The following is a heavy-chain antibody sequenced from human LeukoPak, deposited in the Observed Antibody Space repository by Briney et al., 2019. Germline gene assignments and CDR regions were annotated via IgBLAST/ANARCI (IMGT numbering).Heavy chain of an antibody. Sequence: SETLSLTCTVSGGSISSGSYYWSWIRQPAGKGLEWIGRIYTSGSTNYNPSLKSRVTISVDTSKNQFSLKLSSVTAADTAVYYCARDGSDDYVWGSYRYWSAFDIWGQGTMVTVSS. CDR1: GGSISSGSYY. V-gene: IGHV4-61*02. CDR2: IYTSGST. CDR3: ARDGSDDYVWGSYRYWSAFDI. J-gene: IGHJ3*02. D-gene: IGHD3-16*02.